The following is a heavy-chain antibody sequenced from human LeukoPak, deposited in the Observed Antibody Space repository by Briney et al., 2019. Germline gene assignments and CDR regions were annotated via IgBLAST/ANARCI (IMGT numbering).Heavy chain of an antibody. D-gene: IGHD3-22*01. CDR1: GFTFDDYA. CDR2: ISWNSGSI. Sequence: GGSLRLSCAASGFTFDDYAMHWVRQAPGKGLEWVSGISWNSGSIGYADFVKGRFTISRDNAKNSLYLQMNSLRAEDTALYYCVVHYETSGVYVDWGQGTLVTVSS. V-gene: IGHV3-9*01. J-gene: IGHJ4*02. CDR3: VVHYETSGVYVD.